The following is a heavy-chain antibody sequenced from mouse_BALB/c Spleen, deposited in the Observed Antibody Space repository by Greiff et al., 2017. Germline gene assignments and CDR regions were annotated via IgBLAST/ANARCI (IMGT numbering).Heavy chain of an antibody. Sequence: EVKLQESGGGLVKPGGSLKLSCAASGFTFSDYYMYWVRQTPEKRLEWVATISDGGSYTYYPDSVKGRFTISRDNAKNNLYLQMSSLKSEDTAMYYCARGYYGNSAWFAYWGQGTLVTVSA. CDR3: ARGYYGNSAWFAY. CDR1: GFTFSDYY. D-gene: IGHD2-1*01. J-gene: IGHJ3*01. V-gene: IGHV5-4*02. CDR2: ISDGGSYT.